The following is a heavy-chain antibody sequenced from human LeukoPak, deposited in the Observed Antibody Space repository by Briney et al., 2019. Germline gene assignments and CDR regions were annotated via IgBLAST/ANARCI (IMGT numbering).Heavy chain of an antibody. Sequence: GGSLRLSCAASGFTFSSYWMSWVRQAPGKGLEWVANINQDGSEKYHVDSVKGRFTISRDNTKNSLYLQMNSLRAEDAAVYYCARDGRGGYLDVWGKGTTVPVSS. D-gene: IGHD1-14*01. J-gene: IGHJ6*03. CDR3: ARDGRGGYLDV. CDR2: INQDGSEK. V-gene: IGHV3-7*01. CDR1: GFTFSSYW.